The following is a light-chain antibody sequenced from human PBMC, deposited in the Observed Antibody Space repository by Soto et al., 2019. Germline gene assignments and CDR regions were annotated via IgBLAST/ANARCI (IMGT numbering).Light chain of an antibody. V-gene: IGLV2-8*01. J-gene: IGLJ3*02. CDR3: SSYAGSSDLV. CDR1: SSDVGGYNY. Sequence: QSVLTQPPSASGSPGQSVTISCTGTSSDVGGYNYVSWYQQHPGKAPKLMIYEVSKRPSGVPDRFSGSKSGNTASLTVSGRQAEEDADYYCSSYAGSSDLVFGGGTKLTVL. CDR2: EVS.